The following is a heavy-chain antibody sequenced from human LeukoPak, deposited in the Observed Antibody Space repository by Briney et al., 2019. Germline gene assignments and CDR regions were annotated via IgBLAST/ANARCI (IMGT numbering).Heavy chain of an antibody. D-gene: IGHD3-22*01. V-gene: IGHV5-51*01. CDR1: GYSFTSYW. J-gene: IGHJ4*02. CDR2: IYPGDSDT. CDR3: ARVNGYYYDSSGYYGY. Sequence: GESLKISCEGSGYSFTSYWIGWVRQMPGKGLEWMGIIYPGDSDTRYSPSFQGQVTISADKSISTAYLQWSSLKASDTAMYYCARVNGYYYDSSGYYGYWGQGTLVTVSS.